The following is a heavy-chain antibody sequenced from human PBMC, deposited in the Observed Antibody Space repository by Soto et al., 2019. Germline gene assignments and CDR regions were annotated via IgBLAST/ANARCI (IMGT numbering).Heavy chain of an antibody. J-gene: IGHJ4*02. Sequence: QVQLVQSGAEVKKPGSSVKVSCKASGGTFSSYAISWVRQAPGQGLEWMGGIIPIFGTANYAQKFQGRVMINADESTSTAYMELSSLRSEDTAVYYCARPYKYYGGPTEWGQGTLVTVSS. CDR1: GGTFSSYA. CDR2: IIPIFGTA. D-gene: IGHD4-17*01. V-gene: IGHV1-69*01. CDR3: ARPYKYYGGPTE.